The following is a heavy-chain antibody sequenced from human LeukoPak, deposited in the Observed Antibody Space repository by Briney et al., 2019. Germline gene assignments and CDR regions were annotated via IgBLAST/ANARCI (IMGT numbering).Heavy chain of an antibody. Sequence: GGSLRLSCAASGFTFSSYAMSWVRQAPGKGPEWVSAISGSGGSTYYADSVKGRFTISRDNSKNTLYLQMNSLRAEDTAVYYCAKDLRSSSWYSEYFQHWGQGTLVTVSS. CDR1: GFTFSSYA. D-gene: IGHD6-13*01. V-gene: IGHV3-23*01. CDR2: ISGSGGST. CDR3: AKDLRSSSWYSEYFQH. J-gene: IGHJ1*01.